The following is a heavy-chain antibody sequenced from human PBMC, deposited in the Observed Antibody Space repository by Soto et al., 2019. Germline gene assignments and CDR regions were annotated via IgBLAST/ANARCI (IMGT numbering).Heavy chain of an antibody. CDR3: ARDGATDTAILGGGYYYYGMDV. CDR1: WFTVSSNY. CDR2: IYSGGST. V-gene: IGHV3-53*01. Sequence: GGSLRLSCAASWFTVSSNYMSWVRQAPGKGLEWVSVIYSGGSTYYADSVKGRFTISRDNSKNTLYLQMNSLRAEDTAVYYCARDGATDTAILGGGYYYYGMDVWGQGTTVTVSS. D-gene: IGHD5-18*01. J-gene: IGHJ6*02.